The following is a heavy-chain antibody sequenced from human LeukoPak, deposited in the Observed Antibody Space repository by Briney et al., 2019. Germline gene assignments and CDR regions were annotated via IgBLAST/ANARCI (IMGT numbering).Heavy chain of an antibody. D-gene: IGHD1-26*01. Sequence: PGGSLRLSCAASGFTFSCYAMSWVRQAPGKGLEWVSAISGSGGSTYYADSVKGRFTISRDTSKNTLYLQMSSLRAEDTAVYYCAKGGNSGSYSQHPFDYWGQGTLVTVSS. J-gene: IGHJ4*02. CDR3: AKGGNSGSYSQHPFDY. V-gene: IGHV3-23*01. CDR2: ISGSGGST. CDR1: GFTFSCYA.